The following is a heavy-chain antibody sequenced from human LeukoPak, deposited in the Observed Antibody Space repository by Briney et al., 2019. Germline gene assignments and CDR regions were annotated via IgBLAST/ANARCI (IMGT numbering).Heavy chain of an antibody. CDR3: ATGIAVAGTPFDY. CDR1: GGSISSYY. V-gene: IGHV4-59*01. Sequence: SETLSLTCTVSGGSISSYYWSWIRQPPGKGLEWIGYIYYSGSTNYNPSLKSRVTISVDTSKNQFSLKLSSVTTADTAVYYCATGIAVAGTPFDYWGQGTLVTASS. D-gene: IGHD6-19*01. J-gene: IGHJ4*02. CDR2: IYYSGST.